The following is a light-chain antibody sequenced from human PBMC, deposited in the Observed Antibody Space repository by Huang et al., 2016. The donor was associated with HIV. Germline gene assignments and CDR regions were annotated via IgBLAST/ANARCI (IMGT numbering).Light chain of an antibody. CDR3: QQYNDWPRT. J-gene: IGKJ1*01. Sequence: VMMQSPASLSVSPGEGATLSCRASQSIGTNLAWYQQKTGQAPSLLIDSTSTRATGVPARFSGSGSGTQFTLTISFLQSEDFAVYYCQQYNDWPRTFGQGTKVEIK. CDR1: QSIGTN. CDR2: STS. V-gene: IGKV3-15*01.